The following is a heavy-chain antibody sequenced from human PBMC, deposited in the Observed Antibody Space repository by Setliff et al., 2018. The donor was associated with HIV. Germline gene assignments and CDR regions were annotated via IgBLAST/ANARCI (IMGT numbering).Heavy chain of an antibody. J-gene: IGHJ1*01. CDR1: GFSIENFD. CDR2: LWRDEVRE. Sequence: SCTVVGFSIENFDMHWVRQAPGKGLEWVSLLWRDEVREYYADYVKGRFSISRDRSRNTVSLQMSSLRVEDTAMYYCGNKGGQVWGPGTQVTVSS. D-gene: IGHD3-16*01. CDR3: GNKGGQV. V-gene: IGHV3-33*08.